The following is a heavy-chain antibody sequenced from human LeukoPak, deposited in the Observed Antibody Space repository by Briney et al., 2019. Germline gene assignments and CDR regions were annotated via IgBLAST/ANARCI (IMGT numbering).Heavy chain of an antibody. CDR1: GFTFSSYA. CDR2: ISSNGGST. CDR3: VKDNPGSGSYYNGAIDY. J-gene: IGHJ4*02. V-gene: IGHV3-64D*09. Sequence: PGGSLRLSCSASGFTFSSYAMHWVRQAPGKGLEYVSAISSNGGSTYYADSVKGRFTISRDNSKNTLYLQMSSLRAEDTAVCYCVKDNPGSGSYYNGAIDYWGQGTLVTVSS. D-gene: IGHD3-10*01.